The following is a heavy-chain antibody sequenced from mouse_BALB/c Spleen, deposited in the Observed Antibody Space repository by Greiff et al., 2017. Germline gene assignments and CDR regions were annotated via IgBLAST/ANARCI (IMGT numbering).Heavy chain of an antibody. D-gene: IGHD2-4*01. CDR3: TREDYGYYFDY. V-gene: IGHV1-15*01. CDR1: GYTFTDYE. CDR2: IDPETGGT. J-gene: IGHJ2*01. Sequence: QVQLQQSGAELVRPGASVTLSCKASGYTFTDYEMHWVKQTPVHGLEWIGAIDPETGGTAYNQKFKGKATLTADKSSSTAYMELRSLTSEDSAVYYCTREDYGYYFDYWGQGTTLTVSS.